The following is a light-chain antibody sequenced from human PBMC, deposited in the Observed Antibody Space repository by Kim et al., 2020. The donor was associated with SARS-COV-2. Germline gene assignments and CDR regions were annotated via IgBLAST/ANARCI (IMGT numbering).Light chain of an antibody. CDR3: QQGNTWPLS. CDR1: QSVSRY. CDR2: DAS. J-gene: IGKJ4*01. V-gene: IGKV3-11*01. Sequence: EIVLTQSPATLSLSPGERATLSCRASQSVSRYLAWYQQKPGQAPRLLIYDASNRATDIPARFSGGGSGTDFTLTISSLEPEDFAVYYCQQGNTWPLSFGGGTKLEI.